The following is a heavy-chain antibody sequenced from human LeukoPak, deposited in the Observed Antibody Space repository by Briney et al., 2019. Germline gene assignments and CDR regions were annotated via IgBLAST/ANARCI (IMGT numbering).Heavy chain of an antibody. J-gene: IGHJ4*02. CDR1: GGSFSGYY. CDR3: ARDLGLKFPFDY. Sequence: PSETLSLTCAVYGGSFSGYYWSWIRQPPGKGLEWIGEINHSGRTNYNPSLKSRVTISVDTSKNQFSLKLSSVTAADTAVYYCARDLGLKFPFDYWGQGTLVTVSS. V-gene: IGHV4-34*01. CDR2: INHSGRT.